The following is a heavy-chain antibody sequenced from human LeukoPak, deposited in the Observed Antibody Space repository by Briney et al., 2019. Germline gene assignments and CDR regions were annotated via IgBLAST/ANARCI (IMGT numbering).Heavy chain of an antibody. CDR1: GYTFTSYA. J-gene: IGHJ6*03. CDR3: ARQLERRYHYYMDV. V-gene: IGHV1-69*13. CDR2: IIPIFATT. D-gene: IGHD1-1*01. Sequence: EASVKVSCKASGYTFTSYAISWVRQAPGQGLEWMGGIIPIFATTNYAQKFQGRVTITADESTSTAYMELSSLRSEDTAVYYCARQLERRYHYYMDVWGKGTTVTVSS.